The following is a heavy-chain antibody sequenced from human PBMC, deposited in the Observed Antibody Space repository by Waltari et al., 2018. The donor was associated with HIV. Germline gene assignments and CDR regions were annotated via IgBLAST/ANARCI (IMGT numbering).Heavy chain of an antibody. CDR1: GYKFTSFY. J-gene: IGHJ4*02. V-gene: IGHV1-46*01. D-gene: IGHD3-3*01. CDR3: ARRASYYDFWGGFSSPAPFEL. Sequence: QVHLQQSGAEVQKPGASVRISCMTSGYKFTSFYIHWVRQGPGQTLEWMVLMYPSNGSSTTGQKFQGRGTISRYTSTNTFFLDLSRLQSEDTAIYYCARRASYYDFWGGFSSPAPFELWGQGTLVTVST. CDR2: MYPSNGSS.